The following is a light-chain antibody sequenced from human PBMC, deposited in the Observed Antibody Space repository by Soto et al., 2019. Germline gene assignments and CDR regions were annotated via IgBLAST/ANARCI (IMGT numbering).Light chain of an antibody. CDR2: DVS. J-gene: IGLJ1*01. V-gene: IGLV2-14*01. Sequence: QSALTQPASVSGSPGQSITISCTGTSSDVGYYNYVSCYQQHPGKAPKLMIYDVSNRPPGVSNRFSGSKSGNTASLTISGLQAEDEADYYCSSYTTSSTLYVFGTGTKLTVL. CDR1: SSDVGYYNY. CDR3: SSYTTSSTLYV.